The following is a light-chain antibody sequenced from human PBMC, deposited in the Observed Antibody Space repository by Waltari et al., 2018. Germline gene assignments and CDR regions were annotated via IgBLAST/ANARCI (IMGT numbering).Light chain of an antibody. J-gene: IGKJ2*01. V-gene: IGKV4-1*01. CDR1: QSVLYSSNNKNY. Sequence: DIVMTQSPDSLAVSLGERATINCKSSQSVLYSSNNKNYLAWYQQKPGQPPKLLIYGAYTRESGFPDRSSGSGAGTDFTLTISSLQAEDVAVYYCQQYYSTPGTFGQGTKLEIK. CDR2: GAY. CDR3: QQYYSTPGT.